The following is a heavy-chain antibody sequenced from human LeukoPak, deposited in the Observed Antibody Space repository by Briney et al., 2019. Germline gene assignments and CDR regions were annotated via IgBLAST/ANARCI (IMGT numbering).Heavy chain of an antibody. CDR2: INPYSGGT. J-gene: IGHJ3*02. Sequence: GASVKVSCKACGYTFTGYYMHWVRQAPGQGLEWMGWINPYSGGTNHAPKFQGRVTMTRDTSISTAYMELSRLRSDDTAVYYCARESQDYQWAAFDIWGQGTMVTVSS. CDR3: ARESQDYQWAAFDI. D-gene: IGHD1-26*01. CDR1: GYTFTGYY. V-gene: IGHV1-2*02.